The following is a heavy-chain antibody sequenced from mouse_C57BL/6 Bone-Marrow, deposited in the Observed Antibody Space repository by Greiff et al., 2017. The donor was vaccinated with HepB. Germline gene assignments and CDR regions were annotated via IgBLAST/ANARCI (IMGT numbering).Heavy chain of an antibody. CDR1: GFTFSDYY. D-gene: IGHD2-2*01. V-gene: IGHV5-12*01. CDR2: ISNGGGST. J-gene: IGHJ3*01. Sequence: EVKLVESGGGLVQPGGSLKLSCAASGFTFSDYYMYWVRQTPEKRLEWVAYISNGGGSTYYPDTVKSRFTISRDNSKNTLYLQMSRLKSEDTAMYYCARPVVTRNLVLAYWGQGTLVTVSA. CDR3: ARPVVTRNLVLAY.